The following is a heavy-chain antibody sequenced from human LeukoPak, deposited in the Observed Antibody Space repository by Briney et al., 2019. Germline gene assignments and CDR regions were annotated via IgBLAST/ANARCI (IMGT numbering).Heavy chain of an antibody. J-gene: IGHJ6*04. Sequence: GGSLRLSCSVSGFTFSTYVMHWVRQAPGKGLEYVSAISSNGDNTYYADSVKGRFTISRDNSKNTLYLQMNSLRAEDTAVYYCARYCSGGTCYSWENRYTYGMDVWGKGTTVTVSS. CDR2: ISSNGDNT. CDR1: GFTFSTYV. D-gene: IGHD2-15*01. CDR3: ARYCSGGTCYSWENRYTYGMDV. V-gene: IGHV3-64*04.